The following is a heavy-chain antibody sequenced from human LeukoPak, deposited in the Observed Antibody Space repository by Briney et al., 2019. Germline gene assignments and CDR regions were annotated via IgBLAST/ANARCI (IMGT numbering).Heavy chain of an antibody. D-gene: IGHD3-16*02. Sequence: KPGGSLRLSCAASGFTFDRHAMSWVRQAPGKGLEWVSTISGRSAGTWYADSVKGRITISRDNFRNTVYLQINSLRAEDTAVYYCAKELYHTEGHSKGDGLDVWGQGTTVTVSS. J-gene: IGHJ6*02. CDR3: AKELYHTEGHSKGDGLDV. CDR2: ISGRSAGT. CDR1: GFTFDRHA. V-gene: IGHV3-23*01.